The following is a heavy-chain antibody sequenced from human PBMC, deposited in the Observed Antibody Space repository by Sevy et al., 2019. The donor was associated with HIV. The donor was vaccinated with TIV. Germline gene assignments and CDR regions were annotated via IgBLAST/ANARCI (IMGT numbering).Heavy chain of an antibody. J-gene: IGHJ4*02. CDR1: GYTFTTYP. CDR2: ISTYSRET. V-gene: IGHV1-18*01. D-gene: IGHD3-22*01. CDR3: ARDSDGSRHDYADYFDY. Sequence: AAVKVSCKASGYTFTTYPIGWVRQAPGQGLEWMGWISTYSRETRDAQKFQGRATMTTDTSTSTAYLELRSLRSDDTALYYCARDSDGSRHDYADYFDYWGQGTRVSVSS.